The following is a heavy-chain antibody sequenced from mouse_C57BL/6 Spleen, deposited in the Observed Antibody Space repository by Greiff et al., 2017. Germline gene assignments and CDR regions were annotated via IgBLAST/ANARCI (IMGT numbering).Heavy chain of an antibody. Sequence: VQLKESGPGMVKPSQSLSLTCTVTGYSITSGYDWHWIRHFPGNKLEWMGYISYSGSTNYNPSLKSRISITHDTSKNHFFLKLNSVTTEDTATYYGARGGGGKGFAYWGQGTLVTVSA. CDR1: GYSITSGYD. CDR3: ARGGGGKGFAY. CDR2: ISYSGST. J-gene: IGHJ3*01. V-gene: IGHV3-1*01.